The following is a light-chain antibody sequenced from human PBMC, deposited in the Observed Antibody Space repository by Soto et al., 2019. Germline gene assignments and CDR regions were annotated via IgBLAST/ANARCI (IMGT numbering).Light chain of an antibody. CDR2: GAS. J-gene: IGKJ1*01. CDR1: QTVTSNY. V-gene: IGKV3-20*01. CDR3: QQYGSSFQNT. Sequence: ESVLTQSPGTLSLSPGERATLSCRASQTVTSNYLAWYQQKPGQAPRLLIHGASRRATGIPDRFSGSGSGTDFTLTISRLEAEDFAVYYCQQYGSSFQNTFGQGTKVDIK.